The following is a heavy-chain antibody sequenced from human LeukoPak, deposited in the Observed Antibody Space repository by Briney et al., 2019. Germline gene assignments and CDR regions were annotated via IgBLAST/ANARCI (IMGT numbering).Heavy chain of an antibody. V-gene: IGHV3-33*01. J-gene: IGHJ4*02. CDR2: IWYDGSNK. CDR3: ARDASCGNRSCDY. CDR1: GFISSNYG. D-gene: IGHD1-14*01. Sequence: PGRSLRLSSAAAGFISSNYGMHWVRQAPGKGLEWVAVIWYDGSNKYYADSVKGRFTISRDKSKNTLYLQMNSLQAEDTAVYYFARDASCGNRSCDYWGQGTLVTVSS.